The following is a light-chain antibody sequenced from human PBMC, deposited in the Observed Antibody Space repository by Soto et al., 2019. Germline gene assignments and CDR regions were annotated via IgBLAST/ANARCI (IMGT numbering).Light chain of an antibody. CDR1: QSVSSSY. Sequence: ENVLTKSPGTLSLSPGERATLSCSASQSVSSSYLAWYQQKPGQAPRLLIYGASSRATGIPDRFSGSGSGTDFTLTISRLEPEDFAVYYCQQYGTSPPITFGQGTRLEIK. CDR3: QQYGTSPPIT. J-gene: IGKJ5*01. V-gene: IGKV3-20*01. CDR2: GAS.